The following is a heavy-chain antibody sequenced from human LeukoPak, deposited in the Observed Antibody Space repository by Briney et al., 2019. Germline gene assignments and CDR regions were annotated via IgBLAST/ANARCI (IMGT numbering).Heavy chain of an antibody. Sequence: PGGSLRLSRAASGFTFSDYYMSWIRQAPGKGLEWVSYISSSGSTIYYADSVKGRFTISRDNAKNSLYLQMNSLRAEDTAVYYCARERAGRAAAFFPFFYGMDVWGQGTTVTVSS. CDR2: ISSSGSTI. V-gene: IGHV3-11*01. D-gene: IGHD6-13*01. CDR3: ARERAGRAAAFFPFFYGMDV. J-gene: IGHJ6*02. CDR1: GFTFSDYY.